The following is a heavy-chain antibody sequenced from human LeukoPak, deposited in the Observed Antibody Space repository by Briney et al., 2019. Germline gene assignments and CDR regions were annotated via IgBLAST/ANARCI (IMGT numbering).Heavy chain of an antibody. J-gene: IGHJ6*02. Sequence: GGSLRLSCAASEVTFSSYWMHWVRQVPGKGLVWVSRINSDGSSRSYADSVKGRFTISRDNAKNTLYLQMNSLRAEDTAVYYCAREEGLGDFWSGHYNGMDVWGQGTTVTVSS. D-gene: IGHD3-3*01. CDR1: EVTFSSYW. V-gene: IGHV3-74*01. CDR3: AREEGLGDFWSGHYNGMDV. CDR2: INSDGSSR.